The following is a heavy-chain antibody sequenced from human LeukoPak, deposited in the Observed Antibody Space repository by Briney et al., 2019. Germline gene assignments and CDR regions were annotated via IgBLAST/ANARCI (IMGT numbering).Heavy chain of an antibody. CDR1: GFTFSSYW. V-gene: IGHV3-7*03. CDR3: ARDRDSDPYYFDY. Sequence: GGSLRLSCAASGFTFSSYWMSWVRQAPGKGLEWVANIKQDGSEKYYVDSVKGRFTISRDNSQNTLYLLMNSLRAEDTAVYYCARDRDSDPYYFDYWGQGTLVTVSS. CDR2: IKQDGSEK. D-gene: IGHD5-24*01. J-gene: IGHJ4*02.